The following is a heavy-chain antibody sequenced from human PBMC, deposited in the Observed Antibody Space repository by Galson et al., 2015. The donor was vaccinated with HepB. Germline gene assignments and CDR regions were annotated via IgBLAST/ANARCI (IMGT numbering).Heavy chain of an antibody. D-gene: IGHD1-1*01. Sequence: SVKVSCKVSGSTLTELPMHWVRQAPGKGLEWMGGFDPEDDETIYAQKFQGRVTMTEDTFTATAYMDLSSLTSDDTAVYYCTTDIVTVTGTNYWGQGTLVTVSS. CDR2: FDPEDDET. J-gene: IGHJ4*02. CDR1: GSTLTELP. V-gene: IGHV1-24*01. CDR3: TTDIVTVTGTNY.